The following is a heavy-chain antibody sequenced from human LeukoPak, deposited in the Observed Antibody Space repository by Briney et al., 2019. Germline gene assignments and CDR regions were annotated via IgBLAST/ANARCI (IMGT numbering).Heavy chain of an antibody. V-gene: IGHV3-33*01. J-gene: IGHJ4*02. CDR3: ARGGWFGQSLPNDY. D-gene: IGHD3-10*01. CDR2: IWHDGSNK. CDR1: GFTFSSYA. Sequence: GGSLRLSCAASGFTFSSYAMHWVRQAPGKGLECVAVIWHDGSNKYYTDSVKGRFTISRDNSQNTLYLQMNNLRAEDTAVYYCARGGWFGQSLPNDYWGQGTLVTVSS.